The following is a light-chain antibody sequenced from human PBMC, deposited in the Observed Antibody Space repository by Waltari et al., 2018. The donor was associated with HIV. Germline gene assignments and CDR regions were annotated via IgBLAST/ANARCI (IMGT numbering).Light chain of an antibody. CDR2: AAS. V-gene: IGKV1-39*01. Sequence: DIQMTQSPSSLSASVGDRVTITCRASQSISSSLNWYQQKPGKAPKLLIYAASSLQSGVPSRFSGTRSGTDFTLTISSLQPEDFATYSCQQSYSTPWTFGQGTKLEIK. J-gene: IGKJ1*01. CDR1: QSISSS. CDR3: QQSYSTPWT.